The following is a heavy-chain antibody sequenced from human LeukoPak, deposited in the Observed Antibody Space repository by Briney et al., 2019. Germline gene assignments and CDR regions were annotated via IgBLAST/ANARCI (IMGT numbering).Heavy chain of an antibody. V-gene: IGHV1-3*01. J-gene: IGHJ5*02. CDR1: GYTFSNYA. D-gene: IGHD3-10*01. Sequence: ASVKVSCKASGYTFSNYAVHWVRQAPGQRLEWMGWINAGNGDTKYSHKFQGRVTITRDTSATTAYMELSSLRSEDTAVYYCARDLTMVRGVLHWFDPWGQGTLVTVSS. CDR2: INAGNGDT. CDR3: ARDLTMVRGVLHWFDP.